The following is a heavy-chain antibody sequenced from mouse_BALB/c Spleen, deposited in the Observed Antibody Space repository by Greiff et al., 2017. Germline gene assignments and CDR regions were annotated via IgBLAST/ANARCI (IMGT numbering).Heavy chain of an antibody. CDR1: GFTFSSYT. Sequence: EVKLMESGGGLVQPGGSLKLSCAASGFTFSSYTMSWVRQTPEKRLEWVAYISNGGGSTYYPDTVKGRFTISRDNAKNTLYLQMSSLKSEDTAMYYCARHFYAMDYWGQGTSVTVSS. CDR2: ISNGGGST. CDR3: ARHFYAMDY. V-gene: IGHV5-12-2*01. J-gene: IGHJ4*01.